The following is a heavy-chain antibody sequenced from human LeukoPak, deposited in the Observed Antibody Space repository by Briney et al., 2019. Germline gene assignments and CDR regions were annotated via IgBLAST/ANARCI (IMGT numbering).Heavy chain of an antibody. Sequence: NYYVDSVKGRFTISRDNAKNSLYLQMNSLRAEDTAVYYCARDDDSSGYYYPWGQGTLVTVSS. CDR3: ARDDDSSGYYYP. J-gene: IGHJ5*02. V-gene: IGHV3-7*03. D-gene: IGHD3-22*01. CDR2: N.